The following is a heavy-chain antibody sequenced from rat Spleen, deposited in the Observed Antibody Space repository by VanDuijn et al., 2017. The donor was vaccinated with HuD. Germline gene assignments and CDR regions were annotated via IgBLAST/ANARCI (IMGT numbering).Heavy chain of an antibody. D-gene: IGHD1-11*01. Sequence: QVQLKESGPGLVQPSQTLSLTCTVSGFSLTSYHISWVRQPPGKGLEWMGRMRFDGDTRYNSVLKSRLSISRDTSKSQVFLKMHSLQSEDTSTYYCAREEGGFDYWGQGVMVTVSS. CDR1: GFSLTSYH. V-gene: IGHV2-32*01. CDR3: AREEGGFDY. CDR2: MRFDGDT. J-gene: IGHJ2*01.